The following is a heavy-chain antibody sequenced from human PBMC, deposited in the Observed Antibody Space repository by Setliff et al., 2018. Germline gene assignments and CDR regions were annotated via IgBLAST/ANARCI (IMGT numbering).Heavy chain of an antibody. CDR3: ARQLCSSGYCYATTFDY. D-gene: IGHD3-22*01. Sequence: SETLSLTCAVSGYSISSGYYWGWIRQAPGKGLEWIASIYRSGSTYHNPSLKSRVTISVDTSKNQFPLKLSSVTASDTAVYYCARQLCSSGYCYATTFDYWGQGTLVTVSS. V-gene: IGHV4-38-2*01. CDR2: IYRSGST. J-gene: IGHJ4*02. CDR1: GYSISSGYY.